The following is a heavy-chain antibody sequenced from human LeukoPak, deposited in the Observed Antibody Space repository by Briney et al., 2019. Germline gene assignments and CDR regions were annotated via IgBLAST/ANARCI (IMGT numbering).Heavy chain of an antibody. CDR1: GYTFTGYY. CDR2: INPNSGGT. Sequence: GASVKVSCKASGYTFTGYYVHWVRQAPGQGLEWMGWINPNSGGTNYAQKFQGRVTMTRDTSISTAYMELSRLRSDDTAVYYCARAYPPYCGGDCFLIAYWGQGTLVTVSS. V-gene: IGHV1-2*02. D-gene: IGHD2-21*02. CDR3: ARAYPPYCGGDCFLIAY. J-gene: IGHJ4*02.